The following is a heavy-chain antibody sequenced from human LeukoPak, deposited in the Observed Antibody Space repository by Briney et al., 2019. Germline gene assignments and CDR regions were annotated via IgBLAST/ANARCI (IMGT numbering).Heavy chain of an antibody. CDR2: IYSGGRT. J-gene: IGHJ5*02. V-gene: IGHV3-53*01. CDR1: GFIVSRNY. Sequence: GGAVRLSCLACGFIVSRNYMSAVRQAPGRGLEGVALIYSGGRTYYADCVKGRFTISRATSKNPLYMQMNSLRASDTAVYYCAKGLPYTGCDYCFDPWGQGTLVTVSS. CDR3: AKGLPYTGCDYCFDP. D-gene: IGHD5-12*01.